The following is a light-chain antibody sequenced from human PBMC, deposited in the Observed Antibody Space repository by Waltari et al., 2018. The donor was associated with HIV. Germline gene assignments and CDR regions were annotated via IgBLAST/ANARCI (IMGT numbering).Light chain of an antibody. Sequence: QSALTQPASVSGSPGQSITISCTGTSSDIRSSNYVSWYQQHPGKATKIVIYEVSNRPSGFSNRFSGSKSGNTASLTISGLQAEDEADYYCSSYISNITWVFGGGTKVTVL. CDR3: SSYISNITWV. CDR2: EVS. V-gene: IGLV2-14*01. CDR1: SSDIRSSNY. J-gene: IGLJ2*01.